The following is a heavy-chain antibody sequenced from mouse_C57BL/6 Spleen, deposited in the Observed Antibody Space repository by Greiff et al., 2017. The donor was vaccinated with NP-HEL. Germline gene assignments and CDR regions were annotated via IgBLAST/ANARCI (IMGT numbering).Heavy chain of an antibody. CDR2: IYPGDGDT. V-gene: IGHV1-80*01. J-gene: IGHJ3*01. Sequence: QVHVKQSGAELVKPGASVKISCKASGYAFSSYWMNWVKQRPGKGLEWIGQIYPGDGDTNYTGKFKGKATLTADKSSSTAYMQLSSLTSEDSAVYFCARRDYLSWFAFWGQGTLGTVSA. D-gene: IGHD1-1*01. CDR1: GYAFSSYW. CDR3: ARRDYLSWFAF.